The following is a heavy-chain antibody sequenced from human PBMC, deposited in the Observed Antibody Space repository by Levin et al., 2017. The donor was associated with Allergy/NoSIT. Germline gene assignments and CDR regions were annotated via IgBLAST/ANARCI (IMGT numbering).Heavy chain of an antibody. V-gene: IGHV3-9*01. D-gene: IGHD6-19*01. CDR1: GFTFDDYA. CDR2: ISWNSGSI. Sequence: SLKISCAASGFTFDDYAMHWVRQAPGKGLEWVSGISWNSGSIGYADSVKGRFTISRDNAKNSLYLQMNSLRAEDTALYYCAKGRYDGSGWPRGTPFDYWGQGTLVTVSS. J-gene: IGHJ4*02. CDR3: AKGRYDGSGWPRGTPFDY.